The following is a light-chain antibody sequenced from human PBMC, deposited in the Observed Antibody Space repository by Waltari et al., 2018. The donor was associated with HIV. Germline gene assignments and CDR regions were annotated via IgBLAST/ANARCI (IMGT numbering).Light chain of an antibody. V-gene: IGLV2-14*01. CDR2: EVD. J-gene: IGLJ2*01. Sequence: SDLTQPASVSGFLGPSITISCTGGDSAFRLYIFLYWYQRQPGKVPTLSLYEVDPRASGIPGRFSGSKSGNTASLTITGLQIEDEGLYYCASYTADDTVLFGGGTTVTVL. CDR1: DSAFRLYIF. CDR3: ASYTADDTVL.